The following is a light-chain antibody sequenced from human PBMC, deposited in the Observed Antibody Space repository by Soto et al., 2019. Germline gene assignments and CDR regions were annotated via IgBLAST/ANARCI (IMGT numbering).Light chain of an antibody. CDR1: SSDVGSYNL. CDR3: CSYAGSSTPYV. Sequence: QSALTQPASVSGSPGQSITISCTGTSSDVGSYNLVSWYQPHPGKAPKLMIYEGSKRPSGVSNRFSGSKSGNTASLTISGLQAEDEADYYCCSYAGSSTPYVFGTGTKVTIL. V-gene: IGLV2-23*01. J-gene: IGLJ1*01. CDR2: EGS.